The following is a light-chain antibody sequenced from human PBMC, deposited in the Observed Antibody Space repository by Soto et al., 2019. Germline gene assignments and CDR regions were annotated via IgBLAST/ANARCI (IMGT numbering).Light chain of an antibody. Sequence: EIVLTQSPGTLSLSPGERATLSCRASQSVSSSYLAWYQQKPGQAPRLLIYGASSRATGIPDRFSGSGSGTDFTLNISRLEPEDFAVYYWQQYDSSPLTFGGGPKVEI. CDR1: QSVSSSY. CDR2: GAS. J-gene: IGKJ4*01. V-gene: IGKV3-20*01. CDR3: QQYDSSPLT.